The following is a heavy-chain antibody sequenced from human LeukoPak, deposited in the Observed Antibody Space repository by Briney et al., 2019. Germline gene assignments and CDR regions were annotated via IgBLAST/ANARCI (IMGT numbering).Heavy chain of an antibody. V-gene: IGHV3-23*01. J-gene: IGHJ4*02. CDR3: AKDFRIGYSAHFDY. Sequence: PGGSLRLSCAASGFTFSYYSMSWVRQAPGKGLEFVSGIYENGGTTYYADSVKGRFSISRDNSKNTLYLQMDSLRGEDTAVYYCAKDFRIGYSAHFDYWGQGALVTVSS. D-gene: IGHD2-21*01. CDR1: GFTFSYYS. CDR2: IYENGGTT.